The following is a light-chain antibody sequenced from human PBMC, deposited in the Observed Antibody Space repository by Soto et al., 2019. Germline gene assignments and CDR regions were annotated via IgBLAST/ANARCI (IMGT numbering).Light chain of an antibody. J-gene: IGKJ5*01. CDR3: QQYGSSPVLT. CDR1: QSVNSSY. CDR2: GAS. V-gene: IGKV3-20*01. Sequence: EIVLAQSPGTLSLSPGERATLSGRASQSVNSSYLAWYQQKPGQAPRLLIYGASSRATGIPDRFSGSGSGTDFTLTISRLEPEDFAVYYCQQYGSSPVLTFGQGTRLEIK.